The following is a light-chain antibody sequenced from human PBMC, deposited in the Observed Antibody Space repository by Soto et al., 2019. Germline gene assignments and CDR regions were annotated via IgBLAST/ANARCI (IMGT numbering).Light chain of an antibody. CDR3: QQYGSSPRT. V-gene: IGKV3-20*01. CDR1: ETVRSN. CDR2: GAS. Sequence: VMTQSPDTLSVSPGERATLSCRASETVRSNLAWYQQKPGQAPRLLIYGASKRATGIPDRFSGSGSGTDFTLTISRLEPEDFAVYCCQQYGSSPRTFGQGTKVDIK. J-gene: IGKJ1*01.